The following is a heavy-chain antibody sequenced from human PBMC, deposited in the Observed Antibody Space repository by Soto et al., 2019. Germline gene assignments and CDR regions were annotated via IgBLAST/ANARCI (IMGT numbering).Heavy chain of an antibody. V-gene: IGHV1-18*04. D-gene: IGHD6-19*01. Sequence: ASVKVSCKASGYTFTSYGISWVRQAPGQGLEWMGWISAYNGNTNYAQKLQGRVTMTTDTSTSTAYMELRSLRSDDTAVYYCARVDKWLVHTYYYYGMDLWGQGNKATVS. CDR1: GYTFTSYG. J-gene: IGHJ6*02. CDR2: ISAYNGNT. CDR3: ARVDKWLVHTYYYYGMDL.